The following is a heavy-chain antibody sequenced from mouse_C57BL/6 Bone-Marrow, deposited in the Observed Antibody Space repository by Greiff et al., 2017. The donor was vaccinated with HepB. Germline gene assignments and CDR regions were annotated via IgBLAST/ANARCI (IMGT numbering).Heavy chain of an antibody. CDR1: GYTFTSYW. CDR3: ARVGLLREGYFDV. Sequence: QVQLQQPGAELVKPGASVKLSCKASGYTFTSYWMHWVKQRPGQGLEWIGMIHPNSGSTNYNEKFKSKATLTVDKSSSTAYMQLSSLTSEDSAVYYGARVGLLREGYFDVWGTGTTVTVSS. J-gene: IGHJ1*03. CDR2: IHPNSGST. D-gene: IGHD2-3*01. V-gene: IGHV1-64*01.